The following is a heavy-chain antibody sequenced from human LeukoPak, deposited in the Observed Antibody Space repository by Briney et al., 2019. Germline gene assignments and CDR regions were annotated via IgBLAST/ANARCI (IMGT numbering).Heavy chain of an antibody. CDR3: ARDSLHNYGGTGYGYYFDY. CDR1: GFDFNIYE. CDR2: ISSSGSLV. D-gene: IGHD4/OR15-4a*01. Sequence: GGSLRLSCAASGFDFNIYEMIWVRQAPGKEPEWISYISSSGSLVYYADSVKGRFIVSRDNAQKSLFLQMNGLRVEDTAMYYCARDSLHNYGGTGYGYYFDYWGQGTPVTVSS. J-gene: IGHJ4*02. V-gene: IGHV3-48*03.